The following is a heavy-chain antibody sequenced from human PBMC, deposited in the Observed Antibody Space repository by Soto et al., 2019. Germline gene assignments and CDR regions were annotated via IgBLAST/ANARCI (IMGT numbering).Heavy chain of an antibody. CDR3: ARDRGSGDAFDI. V-gene: IGHV3-48*01. CDR2: ISSSSSTI. D-gene: IGHD2-15*01. Sequence: GGSLRLSCAASGFTFSSYSMNWVRQASGKGLEWVSYISSSSSTIYYADSVKGRFTISRDNAKNSLYLQMNSLRAEDTAVYYCARDRGSGDAFDIWGQGTMVTV. CDR1: GFTFSSYS. J-gene: IGHJ3*02.